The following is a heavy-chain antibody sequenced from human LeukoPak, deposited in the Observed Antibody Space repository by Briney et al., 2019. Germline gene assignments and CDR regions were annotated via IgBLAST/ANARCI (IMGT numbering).Heavy chain of an antibody. CDR1: GGSFSGYY. D-gene: IGHD3-10*01. CDR2: INHSGST. V-gene: IGHV4-34*01. J-gene: IGHJ4*02. CDR3: ARGQVTMVRGVILSFDY. Sequence: PSETLSLTCAVYGGSFSGYYWSWIRRPPGKGLEWIGEINHSGSTNYNPSLKSRVTISVDTSKNQFSLKLSSVTAADTAVYYCARGQVTMVRGVILSFDYWGQGTLVTVSS.